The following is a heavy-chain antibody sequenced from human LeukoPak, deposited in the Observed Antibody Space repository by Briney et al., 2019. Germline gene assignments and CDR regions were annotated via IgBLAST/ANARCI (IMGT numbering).Heavy chain of an antibody. CDR3: ARSVFLGGYYYGGWFDP. V-gene: IGHV4-31*03. CDR2: IYYSGST. Sequence: SQTLSLTCTVSGGSISSGGYYWSWIRQPPGKGLEWIGYIYYSGSTYYNPSLKSRVTISVDTSKNQFSLKLSSVTAADTAVYYCARSVFLGGYYYGGWFDPWGQGTLVTVSS. J-gene: IGHJ5*02. CDR1: GGSISSGGYY. D-gene: IGHD3-22*01.